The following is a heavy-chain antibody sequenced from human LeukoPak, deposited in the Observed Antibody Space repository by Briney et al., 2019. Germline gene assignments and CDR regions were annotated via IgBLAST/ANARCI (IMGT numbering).Heavy chain of an antibody. CDR1: GFTFSSYG. D-gene: IGHD1-26*01. J-gene: IGHJ6*02. CDR2: ISYDGSNK. CDR3: AKDRGGSYYDYYYGMDV. V-gene: IGHV3-30*18. Sequence: PGRSLRLSCAASGFTFSSYGMHWVRQAPGKGLEWVAVISYDGSNKYYADSVKGRFTISRDNSKNTLYLQMNSLRAEDTAVYYCAKDRGGSYYDYYYGMDVWGQGTTVTVSS.